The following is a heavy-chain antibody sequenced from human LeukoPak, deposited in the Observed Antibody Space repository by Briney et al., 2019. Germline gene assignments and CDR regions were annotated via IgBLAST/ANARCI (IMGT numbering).Heavy chain of an antibody. CDR2: IYSGGST. CDR3: ARSYGDGRLYYMDV. D-gene: IGHD4-17*01. Sequence: GSLRLSXAASGFTFDDYGMSWVRQAPGKGLEWVSVIYSGGSTYYADSVKGRFTIPRDNSKNTLYLQMNSLRAEDTAVYYCARSYGDGRLYYMDVWGKGTTVTVSS. V-gene: IGHV3-53*01. J-gene: IGHJ6*03. CDR1: GFTFDDYG.